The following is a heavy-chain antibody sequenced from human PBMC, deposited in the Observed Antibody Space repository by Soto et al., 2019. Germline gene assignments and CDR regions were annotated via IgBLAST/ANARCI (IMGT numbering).Heavy chain of an antibody. Sequence: SETLSLTCTVSGGSISSSSYYWGWIRQPPGKGLEWIGSIYYSGSTYYNPSLKSRVTISVDTSKNQFSLKLSSVTAADTAVYYCARVGDMITFGGPWGLGAFDIWGQGTMVTVSS. J-gene: IGHJ3*02. CDR2: IYYSGST. V-gene: IGHV4-39*01. CDR1: GGSISSSSYY. D-gene: IGHD3-16*01. CDR3: ARVGDMITFGGPWGLGAFDI.